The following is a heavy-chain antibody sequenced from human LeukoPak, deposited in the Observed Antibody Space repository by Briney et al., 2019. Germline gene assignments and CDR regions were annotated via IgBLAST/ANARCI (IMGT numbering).Heavy chain of an antibody. Sequence: KSGGSLRLSCAASGFTFSSYSMNWVRQAPGKGLEWVSSISSSSSYIYYADSVKGRFTISRDNAKNSLYLQMNSLRAEDTAVYYCARELTGIAAAGTNIPDYWGQGTLVTVSS. CDR2: ISSSSSYI. CDR1: GFTFSSYS. D-gene: IGHD6-13*01. V-gene: IGHV3-21*01. CDR3: ARELTGIAAAGTNIPDY. J-gene: IGHJ4*02.